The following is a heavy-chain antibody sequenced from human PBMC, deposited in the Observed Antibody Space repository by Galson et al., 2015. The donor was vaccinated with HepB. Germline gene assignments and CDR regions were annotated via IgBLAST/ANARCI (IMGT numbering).Heavy chain of an antibody. V-gene: IGHV3-30*18. D-gene: IGHD2-15*01. Sequence: SLRLSCAASGFTFSSYGMHWVRQAPGKGLEWVAVISYDGSNKYYADSVKGRFTISRDNSKNTLYLQMNSLRAEDTAVYYCAKDRAGGLKDYFDYWGQGTLVTVSS. J-gene: IGHJ4*02. CDR2: ISYDGSNK. CDR1: GFTFSSYG. CDR3: AKDRAGGLKDYFDY.